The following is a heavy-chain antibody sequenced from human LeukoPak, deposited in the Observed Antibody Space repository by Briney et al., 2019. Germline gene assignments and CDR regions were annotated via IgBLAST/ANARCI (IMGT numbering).Heavy chain of an antibody. Sequence: SETLSLTCTVSGVSISSGGYYWSWIRQPPGKGLEWIGYIYHSGSTYYNPSLKSRVTISVDRSKNQFSLKLSSVTAADTAVYYCARSWSVGSGDYFGYWGQGTLVTVSS. V-gene: IGHV4-30-2*01. D-gene: IGHD1-26*01. CDR3: ARSWSVGSGDYFGY. CDR1: GVSISSGGYY. CDR2: IYHSGST. J-gene: IGHJ4*02.